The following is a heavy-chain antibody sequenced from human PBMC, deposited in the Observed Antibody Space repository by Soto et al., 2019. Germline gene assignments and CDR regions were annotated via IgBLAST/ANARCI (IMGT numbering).Heavy chain of an antibody. CDR1: GFTFRNQD. CDR3: AKXXXFRSYYESAGHYND. Sequence: EVQLLESGGGLVQPGGSLRLTCVGSGFTFRNQDMRWVRQAPGKGLEWVSGISGRGGVTYYADSVKGRFTISRDNSKNTLYLQMNXXXANDTXVYYCAKXXXFRSYYESAGHYNDWGQGTLVTVSS. J-gene: IGHJ4*02. V-gene: IGHV3-23*01. D-gene: IGHD3-22*01. CDR2: ISGRGGVT.